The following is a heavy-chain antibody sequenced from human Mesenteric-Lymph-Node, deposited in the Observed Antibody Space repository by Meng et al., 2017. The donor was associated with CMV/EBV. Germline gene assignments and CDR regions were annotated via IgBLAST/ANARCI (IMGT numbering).Heavy chain of an antibody. J-gene: IGHJ3*02. V-gene: IGHV3-74*01. CDR3: ASNMVRGVIRRAFDI. CDR2: INSDGSST. CDR1: GFTFSSYW. Sequence: GGSLRLSCAASGFTFSSYWMHWVRQAPGKGLVWVSRINSDGSSTSYADSVKGRFTISRDNAKNSLYLQMNSLRAEDTAVYYCASNMVRGVIRRAFDIWGQGTMVTVSS. D-gene: IGHD3-10*01.